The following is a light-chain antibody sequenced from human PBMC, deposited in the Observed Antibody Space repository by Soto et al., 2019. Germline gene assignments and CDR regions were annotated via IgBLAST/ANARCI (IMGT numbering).Light chain of an antibody. Sequence: IVMTQSPDSLCVSLGERATISCKSNQSLLYSSTSKNYLAWYRQRPGQPPQLLIYWASTREYGVPARFSGSVSGTDFTLTISSQQAEDVAVFFCQQYYDTPTFGPGTRVYFK. V-gene: IGKV4-1*01. CDR3: QQYYDTPT. J-gene: IGKJ3*01. CDR1: QSLLYSSTSKNY. CDR2: WAS.